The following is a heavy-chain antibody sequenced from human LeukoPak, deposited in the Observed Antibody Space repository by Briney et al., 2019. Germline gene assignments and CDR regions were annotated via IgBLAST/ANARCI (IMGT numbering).Heavy chain of an antibody. Sequence: ASVKVSCKASRYTFTIYDINWVRQGTGQGHEWGGVMNPNNGDTGYAQKFPGKVTITSTTYIRPATLELKSLRSEDTAVYYCARTRGWRWLFPLDYWGQGTLVTVSS. D-gene: IGHD3-22*01. CDR2: MNPNNGDT. V-gene: IGHV1-8*03. CDR1: RYTFTIYD. J-gene: IGHJ4*02. CDR3: ARTRGWRWLFPLDY.